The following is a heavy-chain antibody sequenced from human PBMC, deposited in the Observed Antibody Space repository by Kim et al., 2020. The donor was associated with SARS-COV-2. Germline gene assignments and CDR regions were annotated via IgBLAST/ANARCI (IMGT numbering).Heavy chain of an antibody. CDR2: INHSGST. CDR1: GGSFSGYY. CDR3: ARWRYYDSSGYYPYDAFD. D-gene: IGHD3-22*01. Sequence: SETLSLTCAVYGGSFSGYYWSWIRQPPGKGLEWIGEINHSGSTNYNPSLKSRVTISVDTSKNQFSLKLSSVTAADPAVYYCARWRYYDSSGYYPYDAFD. V-gene: IGHV4-34*01. J-gene: IGHJ3*02.